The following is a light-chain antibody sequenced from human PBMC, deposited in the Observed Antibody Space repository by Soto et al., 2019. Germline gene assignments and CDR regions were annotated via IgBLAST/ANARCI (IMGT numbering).Light chain of an antibody. V-gene: IGLV3-9*01. CDR3: QVWDSSTASYV. CDR2: RDS. Sequence: SYELTQPLSVSVALGQTARITCGGNNIGSKNVHWYQQKPGQAPVLVMYRDSNRPSGIPERFSGSNSGNTATLTISRAQAGDEADYYCQVWDSSTASYVCGTGTKVTVL. J-gene: IGLJ1*01. CDR1: NIGSKN.